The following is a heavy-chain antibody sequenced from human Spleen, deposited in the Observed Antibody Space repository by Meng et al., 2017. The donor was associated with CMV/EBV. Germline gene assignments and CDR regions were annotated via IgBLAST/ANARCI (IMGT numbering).Heavy chain of an antibody. Sequence: GGSLKISCAASGFHFSNYAMDWVRLAPGKGLEWVAIISHDGSNKHYADFVNGRFTISRDNSKNTVYLQMNSLRPEDTAVYYCARPTYYDFWTPSNFDSWGQGTLVTVSS. CDR3: ARPTYYDFWTPSNFDS. CDR2: ISHDGSNK. CDR1: GFHFSNYA. J-gene: IGHJ4*02. D-gene: IGHD3-3*01. V-gene: IGHV3-30*04.